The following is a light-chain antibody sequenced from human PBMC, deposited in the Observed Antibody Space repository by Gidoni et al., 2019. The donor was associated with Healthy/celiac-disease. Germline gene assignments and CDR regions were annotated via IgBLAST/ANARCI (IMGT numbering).Light chain of an antibody. Sequence: DIQMTQSPSSLSASLGDRVTITCRASQSISRYLNWYQQKPGKAPKLLIYATSSLQSEVPSRFSGSGSGTDFTLTISSLQPEDFATYYCQQSYSTPKTFXXXTRLEIK. J-gene: IGKJ5*01. V-gene: IGKV1-39*01. CDR3: QQSYSTPKT. CDR2: ATS. CDR1: QSISRY.